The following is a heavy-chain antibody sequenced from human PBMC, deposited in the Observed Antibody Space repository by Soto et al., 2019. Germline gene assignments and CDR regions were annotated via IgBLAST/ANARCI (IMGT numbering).Heavy chain of an antibody. CDR3: AKDGGSYYEIDY. D-gene: IGHD1-26*01. V-gene: IGHV3-30*18. J-gene: IGHJ4*02. Sequence: GGSLRLSCAASGFTFSSYGMHWVRQAPGKGLEWVAVISYDGSNKYYADSVKGRFTISRDNSKNTLYLQMNSLRAEDTAVYYCAKDGGSYYEIDYWGQGTLVTVSS. CDR2: ISYDGSNK. CDR1: GFTFSSYG.